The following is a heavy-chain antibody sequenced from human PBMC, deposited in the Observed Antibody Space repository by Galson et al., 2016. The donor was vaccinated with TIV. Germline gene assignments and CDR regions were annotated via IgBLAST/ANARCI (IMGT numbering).Heavy chain of an antibody. CDR1: GYTFTGNY. J-gene: IGHJ6*02. CDR2: INPKSGDT. CDR3: ARIVYGSSALDV. V-gene: IGHV1-2*04. D-gene: IGHD4-17*01. Sequence: SVKVSCKASGYTFTGNYMHWVRQAPGQGLEWMGWINPKSGDTSYALKFQDWVNMTRDMSISTVYMELSRLRSDDTAVYYCARIVYGSSALDVWGQGTTVTVSS.